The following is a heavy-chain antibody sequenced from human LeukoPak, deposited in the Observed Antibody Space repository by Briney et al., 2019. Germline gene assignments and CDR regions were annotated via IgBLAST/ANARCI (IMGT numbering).Heavy chain of an antibody. CDR1: GYTFTSYG. CDR2: ISAYNGNT. Sequence: GASVKVSCKASGYTFTSYGISWVRQAPGHGLEWMGWISAYNGNTNYAQNLQGRVTMTTDTSTSTAYMELRSLRSDDTAVYYCARDQSWVAAAGTFDYWGQGTLVTVSS. CDR3: ARDQSWVAAAGTFDY. V-gene: IGHV1-18*01. D-gene: IGHD6-13*01. J-gene: IGHJ4*02.